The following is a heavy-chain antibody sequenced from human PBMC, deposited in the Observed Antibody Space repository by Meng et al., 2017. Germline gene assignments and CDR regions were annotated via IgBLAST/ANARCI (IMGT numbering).Heavy chain of an antibody. J-gene: IGHJ2*01. CDR3: ARVHYYDSSGYNNWYFDL. CDR1: GGSISSGGYY. V-gene: IGHV4-31*01. Sequence: VHRQGPVPGLVNPSPTPSLTRTFLGGSISSGGYYWSWNRQHPGKGLEWIGYIYYSGSTYYNPSLKSLVTISVDTSKNQFSLKLSSVTAADTAVYYCARVHYYDSSGYNNWYFDLWGRGILVTVSS. D-gene: IGHD3-22*01. CDR2: IYYSGST.